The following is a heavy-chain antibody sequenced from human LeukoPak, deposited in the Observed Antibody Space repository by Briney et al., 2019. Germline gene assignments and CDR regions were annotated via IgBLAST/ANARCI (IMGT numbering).Heavy chain of an antibody. D-gene: IGHD2-15*01. CDR3: ARGPTPEAFDL. J-gene: IGHJ3*01. CDR1: GITFSSYA. Sequence: SVKVSCKASGITFSSYAITWVRQAPGQGLEWMGRIIPILGITNYAQKFQGRVTLTADKSTSTAYMEMSSLRSEDTAVYYCARGPTPEAFDLWGQGTMVTVSS. V-gene: IGHV1-69*04. CDR2: IIPILGIT.